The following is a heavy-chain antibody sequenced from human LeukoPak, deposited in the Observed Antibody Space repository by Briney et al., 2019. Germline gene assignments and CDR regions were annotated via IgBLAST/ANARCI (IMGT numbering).Heavy chain of an antibody. D-gene: IGHD1-26*01. J-gene: IGHJ4*02. CDR1: GGSIDNSNGYF. CDR3: ARLVYSDPNYFDY. Sequence: SETLSLTCTVSGGSIDNSNGYFWVWLRQPPGKGLEWIGSISYVGQTFYNSSLESRVTLSVGKSRNQFSLRLRSVTAADTAVFYCARLVYSDPNYFDYWGQGSLVTVSS. V-gene: IGHV4-39*01. CDR2: ISYVGQT.